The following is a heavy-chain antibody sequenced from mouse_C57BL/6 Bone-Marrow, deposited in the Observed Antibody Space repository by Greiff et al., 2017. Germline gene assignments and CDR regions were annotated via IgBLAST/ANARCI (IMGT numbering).Heavy chain of an antibody. CDR2: IYPGSGST. Sequence: VQLQQPGAELVKPGASVKMSCKASGYTFTSYWITWVKQRPGQGLEWIGDIYPGSGSTNYNEKFKSKATLTVDTSSSTAYMQLSSLTSEDSAVYYCARPSFYYYGSSYGYFDVWGTGDTVTVSS. D-gene: IGHD1-1*01. CDR3: ARPSFYYYGSSYGYFDV. V-gene: IGHV1-55*01. CDR1: GYTFTSYW. J-gene: IGHJ1*03.